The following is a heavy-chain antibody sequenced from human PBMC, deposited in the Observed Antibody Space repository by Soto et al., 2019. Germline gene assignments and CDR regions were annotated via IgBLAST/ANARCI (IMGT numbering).Heavy chain of an antibody. CDR1: GGTFSSYA. Sequence: GASVKVSWKASGGTFSSYAISWVRQAPGQGLEWMGGIIPIFGTANYAQKFQGRVTITADESTSTAYMELSSLRSEDTAVYYCVRISNTPVIHYYYYYGMDVWGQGTTVTVSS. V-gene: IGHV1-69*13. D-gene: IGHD7-27*01. CDR3: VRISNTPVIHYYYYYGMDV. J-gene: IGHJ6*02. CDR2: IIPIFGTA.